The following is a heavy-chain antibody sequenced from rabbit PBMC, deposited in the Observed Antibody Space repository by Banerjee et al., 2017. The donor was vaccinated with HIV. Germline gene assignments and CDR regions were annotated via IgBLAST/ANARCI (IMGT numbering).Heavy chain of an antibody. CDR3: ARDLAGVIGWNFNL. Sequence: QLEESGGGLVQPGGSLKLSCKASGFDFSSYYMSWVRQAPGKGLEWIGYIDPVFGNTYYASWVNGRFTISSHNAQNTLYLQLNSLTAADTATYFCARDLAGVIGWNFNLWGQGTLVTVS. D-gene: IGHD4-1*01. CDR1: GFDFSSYY. J-gene: IGHJ4*01. V-gene: IGHV1S7*01. CDR2: IDPVFGNT.